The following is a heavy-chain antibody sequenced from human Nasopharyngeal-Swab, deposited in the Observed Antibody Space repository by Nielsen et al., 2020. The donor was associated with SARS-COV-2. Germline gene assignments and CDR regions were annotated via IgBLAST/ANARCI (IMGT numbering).Heavy chain of an antibody. J-gene: IGHJ4*02. Sequence: GESLKISCAASGFTFDDYAMNWVRQAPGKGLEWVSSISSSSSYIYYADSVKGRFAISRDNAKNSLYLQMNSLRAEDTAVYYCARDINGYNYRFDYWGQGTLVTVSS. CDR3: ARDINGYNYRFDY. V-gene: IGHV3-21*01. CDR2: ISSSSSYI. CDR1: GFTFDDYA. D-gene: IGHD5-24*01.